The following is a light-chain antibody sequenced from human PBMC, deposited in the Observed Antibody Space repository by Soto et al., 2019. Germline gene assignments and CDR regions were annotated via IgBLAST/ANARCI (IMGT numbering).Light chain of an antibody. CDR3: NSQRSSGTRV. CDR1: SSDVGAYNY. J-gene: IGLJ1*01. V-gene: IGLV2-14*01. Sequence: QSVLTQPASVSGSPGQSITISCTGTSSDVGAYNYVSWYQQYPGKAPKVIIFEVRKRPSGVSNRFSGSKSGYTASLTISGLQAEDEADYYCNSQRSSGTRVFGTGTKVTVL. CDR2: EVR.